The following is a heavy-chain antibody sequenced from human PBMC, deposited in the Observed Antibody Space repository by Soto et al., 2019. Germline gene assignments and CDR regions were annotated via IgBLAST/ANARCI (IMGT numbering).Heavy chain of an antibody. J-gene: IGHJ6*02. CDR1: GFSFSNAW. Sequence: PGGSLSLSCAASGFSFSNAWMNWVRQAPGKGLEWVGRIKREIDGATTDYAAPVKGRFTISRYVSKNLLYLQMNSLKTEDTAMYYCATDRAVTTDYAMDVWGQGTTVTVSS. D-gene: IGHD4-17*01. V-gene: IGHV3-15*07. CDR3: ATDRAVTTDYAMDV. CDR2: IKREIDGATT.